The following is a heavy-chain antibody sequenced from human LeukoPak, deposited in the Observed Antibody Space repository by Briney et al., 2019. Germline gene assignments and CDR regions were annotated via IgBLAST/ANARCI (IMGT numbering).Heavy chain of an antibody. D-gene: IGHD3-16*01. CDR3: ARVPLHMITFGGLQGHWFDP. CDR1: GFTFSSYS. J-gene: IGHJ5*02. CDR2: INSNNSYI. V-gene: IGHV3-21*01. Sequence: GGSLRLSCAASGFTFSSYSMNWVRQAPGKGLEWVSSINSNNSYIYYADSVKGRFTISRDNAKNSMYLQMHSLRAEDTAVYYCARVPLHMITFGGLQGHWFDPWGQGTLVTVSS.